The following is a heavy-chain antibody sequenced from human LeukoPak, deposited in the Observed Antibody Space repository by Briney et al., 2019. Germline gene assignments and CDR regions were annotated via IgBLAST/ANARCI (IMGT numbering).Heavy chain of an antibody. CDR2: IYTSGST. D-gene: IGHD3-3*01. J-gene: IGHJ4*02. Sequence: PSETLSLTCTVSGGSISSYYWSWIRQPAGKGLEWIGRIYTSGSTNYNPSLKSRVTMSVDTSKNQFSLKLSSVTAADTAVYYCARVGTDFWSCYTPCFDYWGQGTLVTVSS. CDR1: GGSISSYY. V-gene: IGHV4-4*07. CDR3: ARVGTDFWSCYTPCFDY.